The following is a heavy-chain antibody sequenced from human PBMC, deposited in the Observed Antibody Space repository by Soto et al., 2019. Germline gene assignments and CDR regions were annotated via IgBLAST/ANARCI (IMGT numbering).Heavy chain of an antibody. CDR2: ISSSSSTI. V-gene: IGHV3-48*01. Sequence: GGSLRLSCAASGFTFSSYSMNWVRQAPGKGLEWVSYISSSSSTIYYADSVKGRFTISRDNAKNSLYLQMSSLRAEDTAVYYCARGYEYSSSPYYYYYYMDFWGKGTKVTVSS. J-gene: IGHJ6*03. CDR1: GFTFSSYS. D-gene: IGHD6-6*01. CDR3: ARGYEYSSSPYYYYYYMDF.